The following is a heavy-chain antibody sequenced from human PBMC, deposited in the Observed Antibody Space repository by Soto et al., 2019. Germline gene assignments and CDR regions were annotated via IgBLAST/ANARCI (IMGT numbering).Heavy chain of an antibody. D-gene: IGHD6-19*01. CDR1: GFTFSSYA. J-gene: IGHJ4*02. CDR2: ISSNGCST. V-gene: IGHV3-64D*06. CDR3: VIDLLGAGGWSYYFDY. Sequence: PGGSLRLSCSASGFTFSSYAMHWVRQAPGKGLEYVSAISSNGCSTYYADSVKGRFTISRDNSKNTLYLQMSSLRAEDTAVYYCVIDLLGAGGWSYYFDYWGQGTLVTVSS.